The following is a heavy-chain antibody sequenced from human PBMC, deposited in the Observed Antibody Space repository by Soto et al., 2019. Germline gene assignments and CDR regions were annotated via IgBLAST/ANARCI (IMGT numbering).Heavy chain of an antibody. Sequence: SETLSLTCTVSGGSVSSGSYYWSWIRQPPGKGLEWIGYIYYSGSTNYNPSLKSRVTISVDTSKNQFSLKLSSVTAADTAVYYCARDRIAVAGPLPYYYYYYGMDVWGQGTTVTVSS. CDR2: IYYSGST. V-gene: IGHV4-61*01. CDR1: GGSVSSGSYY. J-gene: IGHJ6*02. D-gene: IGHD6-19*01. CDR3: ARDRIAVAGPLPYYYYYYGMDV.